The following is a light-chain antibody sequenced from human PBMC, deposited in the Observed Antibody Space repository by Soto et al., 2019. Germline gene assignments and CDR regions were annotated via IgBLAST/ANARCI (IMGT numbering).Light chain of an antibody. CDR2: DVT. Sequence: QSALTQPRSVSGSPGQSVTFSCTGTSGDIGAYNYVSWYQFHPGKAPKMIIYDVTKRPSGVPDRFSGSKSGNTASLTIAWLQAEDEADYYCCSYAHTSRVFGGGTQLTVL. V-gene: IGLV2-11*01. J-gene: IGLJ3*02. CDR1: SGDIGAYNY. CDR3: CSYAHTSRV.